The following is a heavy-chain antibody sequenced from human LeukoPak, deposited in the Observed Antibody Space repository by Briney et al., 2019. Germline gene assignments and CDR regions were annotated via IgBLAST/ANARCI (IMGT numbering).Heavy chain of an antibody. Sequence: SETLSLACTVSGGSISSYYWSWIRQPPGKGLEWIGYIYYSGSTNYNPSLKSRVTKSVDTSKNQFSLKLSSVTAADTAVYYCARSSGWSNYFDYWGQGTLVTVSS. J-gene: IGHJ4*02. CDR2: IYYSGST. V-gene: IGHV4-59*01. CDR1: GGSISSYY. D-gene: IGHD6-19*01. CDR3: ARSSGWSNYFDY.